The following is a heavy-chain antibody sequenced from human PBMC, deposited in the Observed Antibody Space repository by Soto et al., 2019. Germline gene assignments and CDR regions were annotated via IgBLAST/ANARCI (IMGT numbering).Heavy chain of an antibody. D-gene: IGHD3-9*01. CDR1: GFTFSSYS. CDR3: ARDSVYYDILTGYNWFDP. J-gene: IGHJ5*02. CDR2: ISSSSSTI. V-gene: IGHV3-48*02. Sequence: GGSLRLSCASSGFTFSSYSMNLVRQAPGKGLEWVSYISSSSSTIYYADSVKGRFTISRDNAKNSLYLQMNSLRDKDTAVYYCARDSVYYDILTGYNWFDPWGQGTLVTVSS.